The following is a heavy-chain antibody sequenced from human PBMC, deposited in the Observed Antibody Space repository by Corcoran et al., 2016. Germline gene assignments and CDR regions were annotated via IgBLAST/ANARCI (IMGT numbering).Heavy chain of an antibody. V-gene: IGHV3-30*18. CDR3: AKDDYLGDVAGSVWYFDL. J-gene: IGHJ2*01. CDR2: ISYAGSNK. Sequence: QVQLVESGGGVVQPGRSLRLSCAASGFTFSSYDMHWVRQAPGKGLEWVAVISYAGSNKYYADSVKGRFTISRDNSKNTVYMQMNSLRAEDTAVYYSAKDDYLGDVAGSVWYFDLWGRGTLVTVSS. D-gene: IGHD6-19*01. CDR1: GFTFSSYD.